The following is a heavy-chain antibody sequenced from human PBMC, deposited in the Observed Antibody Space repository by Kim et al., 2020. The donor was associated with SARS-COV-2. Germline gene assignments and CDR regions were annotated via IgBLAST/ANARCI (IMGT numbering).Heavy chain of an antibody. J-gene: IGHJ2*01. D-gene: IGHD3-10*01. V-gene: IGHV4-59*01. Sequence: TGHNPSRSGRVTLSVATSKNKFSLKLTSVTAEDTAVYYCARAFGNWYFDLWGRGTLVTVSS. CDR2: T. CDR3: ARAFGNWYFDL.